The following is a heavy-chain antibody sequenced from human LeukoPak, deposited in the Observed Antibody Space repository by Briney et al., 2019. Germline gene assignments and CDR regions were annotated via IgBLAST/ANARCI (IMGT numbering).Heavy chain of an antibody. CDR2: ISSSGSTI. V-gene: IGHV3-11*04. J-gene: IGHJ4*02. CDR1: GFTFDDYG. D-gene: IGHD3-22*01. CDR3: ARDRNYYDSNNYHRVDY. Sequence: GGSLRLSCAASGFTFDDYGMSWVRQAPGKGLEWVSYISSSGSTIYYADSVKGRFTISRDNAKNSLYLQMNSLRAEDTAVYYCARDRNYYDSNNYHRVDYWGQGTLVTVSS.